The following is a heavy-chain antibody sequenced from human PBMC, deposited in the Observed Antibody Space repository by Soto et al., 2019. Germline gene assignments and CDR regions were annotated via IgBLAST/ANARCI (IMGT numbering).Heavy chain of an antibody. CDR3: AGRASRYYYDSSGYFDY. V-gene: IGHV4-59*08. D-gene: IGHD3-22*01. Sequence: SETLSLTCTISGDSIGTRYWSWIRQPPGKGLEWIGYIYYTGSTKYNPSLQSRVTMSVDTSKNQFSLRLSSVTAADTAVYYCAGRASRYYYDSSGYFDYWGQGTLVTVS. J-gene: IGHJ4*02. CDR1: GDSIGTRY. CDR2: IYYTGST.